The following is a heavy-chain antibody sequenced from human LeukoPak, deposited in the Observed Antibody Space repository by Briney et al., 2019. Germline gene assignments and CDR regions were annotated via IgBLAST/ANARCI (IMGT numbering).Heavy chain of an antibody. CDR1: GGSIYNHF. J-gene: IGHJ6*03. Sequence: SETLSLTCTVSGGSIYNHFWSWIRQPPGKGLEWIGYIHSSGSTNYNPSLKSRVTISVLTSKHQLSLKLSSVSPADTALYYCARASDCGGGSCYPYHYYYMDVWGKGTTVTVSS. V-gene: IGHV4-59*11. CDR2: IHSSGST. D-gene: IGHD2-15*01. CDR3: ARASDCGGGSCYPYHYYYMDV.